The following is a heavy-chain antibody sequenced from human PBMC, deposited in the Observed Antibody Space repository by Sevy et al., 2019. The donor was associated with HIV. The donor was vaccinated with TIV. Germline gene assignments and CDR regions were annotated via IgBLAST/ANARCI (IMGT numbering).Heavy chain of an antibody. CDR3: ARDRGVGELSPNYYYYYGMDV. Sequence: GGSLRLSCAASGFTFSSYAMHWVRQAPGKGLEWVAVISYDGSNEYYADSVKGRFTISRDNSKNTLYMQMNSLRAEDTAVHYCARDRGVGELSPNYYYYYGMDVWGQGTTVTVSS. CDR2: ISYDGSNE. J-gene: IGHJ6*02. CDR1: GFTFSSYA. D-gene: IGHD3-10*01. V-gene: IGHV3-30-3*01.